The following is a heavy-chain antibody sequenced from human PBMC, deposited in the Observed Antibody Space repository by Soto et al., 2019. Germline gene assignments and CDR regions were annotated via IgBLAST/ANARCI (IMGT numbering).Heavy chain of an antibody. V-gene: IGHV4-34*01. CDR3: ARRFILSFVRPPYNWFDP. J-gene: IGHJ5*02. CDR1: GGSFSGYY. CDR2: INHSGST. D-gene: IGHD6-6*01. Sequence: SETLSLTCAVYGGSFSGYYWSWIRQPPGKGLEWIGEINHSGSTNYNPSLKSRVTISVDTSKNQFSLKLSSVTAADTAVYYCARRFILSFVRPPYNWFDPRGQGTLVTVSS.